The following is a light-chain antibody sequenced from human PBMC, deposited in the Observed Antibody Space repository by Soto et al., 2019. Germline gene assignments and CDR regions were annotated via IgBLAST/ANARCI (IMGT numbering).Light chain of an antibody. Sequence: EIVLTQSTGTLSLSPGDRATLSCRASHIVSSSYLAWYQQKPGQAPRLLMYGASNRATGIPDRFSGSGSGTDFTLTISSLEPEDFAVYYCQQRSNWPPAWTFGQGTKVDI. CDR3: QQRSNWPPAWT. V-gene: IGKV3D-20*02. CDR1: HIVSSSY. CDR2: GAS. J-gene: IGKJ1*01.